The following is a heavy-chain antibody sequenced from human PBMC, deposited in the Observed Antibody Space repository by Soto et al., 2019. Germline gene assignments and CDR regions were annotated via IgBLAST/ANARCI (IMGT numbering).Heavy chain of an antibody. J-gene: IGHJ4*02. V-gene: IGHV3-23*01. Sequence: GESLKISCAASGFTFSSYAMSWVRQAPGKGLEWVSAISGSGGSTYYADSVKGRFTISRDNSKNTLYLQMNSLRAEDTAVYYCAKDGPGRGWNPLDYWGQGTLVTVSS. D-gene: IGHD1-1*01. CDR1: GFTFSSYA. CDR3: AKDGPGRGWNPLDY. CDR2: ISGSGGST.